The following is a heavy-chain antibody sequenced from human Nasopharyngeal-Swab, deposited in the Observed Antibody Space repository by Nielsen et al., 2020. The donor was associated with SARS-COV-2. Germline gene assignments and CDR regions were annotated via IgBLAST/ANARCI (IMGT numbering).Heavy chain of an antibody. CDR3: ASNPLYCSSTSCYHDAFDI. Sequence: ASVKVSCKASGYTFTSYGISWVRRAPGQGLEWMGWISAYNGNTNYAQKLQGRVTMTTDTSTSTAYMELRSLGSDDTAVYYCASNPLYCSSTSCYHDAFDIWGQGTMVTVSS. D-gene: IGHD2-2*01. CDR1: GYTFTSYG. V-gene: IGHV1-18*01. J-gene: IGHJ3*02. CDR2: ISAYNGNT.